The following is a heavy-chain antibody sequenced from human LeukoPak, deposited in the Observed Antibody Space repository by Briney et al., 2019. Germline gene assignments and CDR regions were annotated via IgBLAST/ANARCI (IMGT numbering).Heavy chain of an antibody. V-gene: IGHV4-39*07. J-gene: IGHJ4*02. CDR3: ARRDISSGWSFDY. Sequence: MASETLSLTCTVSGASISSSGYYWGWIRRPPGKGLEWIGTIYSSGTTYYNPSLKSRVAIFVDTSRNQVSLRLSSVTAADTAFYYCARRDISSGWSFDYWGQGTLVTVSS. CDR1: GASISSSGYY. D-gene: IGHD6-19*01. CDR2: IYSSGTT.